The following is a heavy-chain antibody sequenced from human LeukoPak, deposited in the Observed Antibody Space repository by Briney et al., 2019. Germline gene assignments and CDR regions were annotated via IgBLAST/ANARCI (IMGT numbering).Heavy chain of an antibody. CDR1: GFTVSSNY. CDR3: ARDHRFQGAFDI. D-gene: IGHD3-10*01. V-gene: IGHV3-66*02. Sequence: GGSLRLSCAASGFTVSSNYMSWVRQAPGKGLEWVTVIYSGGSTYYADSVKGRFTISRDNSKNTLYLQMNSLRAEDTAVYYCARDHRFQGAFDIWGQGTMVTVSS. J-gene: IGHJ3*02. CDR2: IYSGGST.